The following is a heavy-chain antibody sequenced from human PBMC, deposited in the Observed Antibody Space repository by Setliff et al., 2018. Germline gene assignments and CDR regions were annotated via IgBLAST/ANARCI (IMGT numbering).Heavy chain of an antibody. D-gene: IGHD2-2*01. J-gene: IGHJ4*02. CDR2: VYDSGTT. CDR1: GGSISSISYY. V-gene: IGHV4-39*01. Sequence: SSETLSLTCTVPGGSISSISYYWGWIRQPPGKGLEWIGTVYDSGTTYYNPSLKSRVTIFVDTSKNQFSPNLNSVTAADTGVYYCASCRYQVPYDYWGQGILVTVSS. CDR3: ASCRYQVPYDY.